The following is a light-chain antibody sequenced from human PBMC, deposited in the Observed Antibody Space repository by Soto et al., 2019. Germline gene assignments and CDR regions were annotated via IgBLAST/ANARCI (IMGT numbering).Light chain of an antibody. Sequence: EIVLTQSPGTLSLSPGERATVSCRANQSVSSGYLAWYQQKPGQAPRLLIHGTSSRVTGIPDRFSGSGSGTDFTLTISRLEPEDFAVYYCQHYGRSPKTFGQGTKLEIK. CDR3: QHYGRSPKT. CDR2: GTS. CDR1: QSVSSGY. J-gene: IGKJ2*01. V-gene: IGKV3-20*01.